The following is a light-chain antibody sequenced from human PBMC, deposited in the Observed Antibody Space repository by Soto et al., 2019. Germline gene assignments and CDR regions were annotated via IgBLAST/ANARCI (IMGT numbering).Light chain of an antibody. J-gene: IGKJ1*01. CDR1: RSVGTK. V-gene: IGKV3-15*01. CDR2: GAS. CDR3: QQYNDWPPT. Sequence: EIVMTQSPATLSVSPGERATLSCRASRSVGTKLAWYQQKPGQAPRLLIYGASARATGIPVRFSGSGSGTEFTLTISSLQSEDFAVYYCQQYNDWPPTFGQGTKVDIK.